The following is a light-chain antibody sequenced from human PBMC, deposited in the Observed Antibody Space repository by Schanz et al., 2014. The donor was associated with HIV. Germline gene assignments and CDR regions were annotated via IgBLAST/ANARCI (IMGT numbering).Light chain of an antibody. CDR2: QAS. CDR3: QQYDTYPYT. V-gene: IGKV1-5*03. CDR1: QSIGNS. J-gene: IGKJ2*01. Sequence: DIQVTQSPSSLSASVGDRITITCRASQSIGNSLAWFQQKPGRAPKLLIYQASILENGVPSTFSGSGSGTDFTLTISSLQPEDFATYYCQQYDTYPYTFGQGTTLDLK.